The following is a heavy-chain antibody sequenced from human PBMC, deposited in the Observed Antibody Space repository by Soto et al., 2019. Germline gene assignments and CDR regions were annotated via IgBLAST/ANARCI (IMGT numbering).Heavy chain of an antibody. CDR1: GDSVSSNSAA. CDR2: TYYRSKWYI. J-gene: IGHJ6*03. CDR3: ATGSWHDVTGHYYIDV. D-gene: IGHD1-1*01. Sequence: SQTLSLTCDISGDSVSSNSAAWNWIRQTPSRGLEWLGRTYYRSKWYINYAVSVKSRITVNPDTSKNQFSLQLNSVTPEDTAVYYCATGSWHDVTGHYYIDVWGKGTTLTVSS. V-gene: IGHV6-1*01.